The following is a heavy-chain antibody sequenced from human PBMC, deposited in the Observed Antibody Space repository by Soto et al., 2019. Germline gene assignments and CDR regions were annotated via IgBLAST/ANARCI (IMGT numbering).Heavy chain of an antibody. Sequence: GGSLRLSCEASGFTISDYYMSWIRQAPGKGLEWVSYTSSVGTTTYYADSVKGRFSISMDNAKNSLYLQMNSLRAEDTAVYFCAKDQEGSGSHWLGYNYYGMDVWGQGTTVTVS. CDR3: AKDQEGSGSHWLGYNYYGMDV. CDR2: TSSVGTTT. V-gene: IGHV3-11*01. D-gene: IGHD3-10*01. CDR1: GFTISDYY. J-gene: IGHJ6*02.